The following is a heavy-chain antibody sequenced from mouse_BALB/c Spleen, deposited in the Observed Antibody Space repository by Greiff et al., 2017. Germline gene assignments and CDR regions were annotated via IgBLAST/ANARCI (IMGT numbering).Heavy chain of an antibody. CDR1: GYSFTGYF. J-gene: IGHJ4*01. V-gene: IGHV1-37*01. CDR2: INPYNGDT. Sequence: EVKLVESGPELVKPGASVKISCKASGYSFTGYFMNWVKQSHGKSLEWIGRINPYNGDTFYNQKFKGKATLTVDKSSSTAHMELLSLTSEDSAVYYCARWDYYRYDGYAMDYWGQGTSVTVSS. D-gene: IGHD2-14*01. CDR3: ARWDYYRYDGYAMDY.